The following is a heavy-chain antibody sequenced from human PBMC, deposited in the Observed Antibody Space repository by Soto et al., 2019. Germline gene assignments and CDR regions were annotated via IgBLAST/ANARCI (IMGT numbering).Heavy chain of an antibody. J-gene: IGHJ5*02. CDR1: GYTFTNYG. V-gene: IGHV1-18*01. CDR3: ARGVGSGSDYNQYNWFDP. Sequence: QVQLVQSGGEVKKPGASVKVSCKASGYTFTNYGISWVRQAPGQGLEWMGWINVYNGNTKYAQKVQGRVTMTTETSPSTGYMELRSLRSDDTAVYYCARGVGSGSDYNQYNWFDPWGQGTLVTVSS. CDR2: INVYNGNT. D-gene: IGHD3-10*01.